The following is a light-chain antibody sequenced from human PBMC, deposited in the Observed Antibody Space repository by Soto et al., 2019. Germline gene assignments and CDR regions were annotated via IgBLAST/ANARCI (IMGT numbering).Light chain of an antibody. Sequence: QSVLTQPASVSGSPGQSITISCTGTSSDVGGYNYVSWYQQHPGKAPKLMIYEVSNRPSGVSNRFSGAKSGNTASLTISGLQAEDEADYYCSSYTGSSTVFGGGTTLTVL. CDR1: SSDVGGYNY. CDR3: SSYTGSSTV. CDR2: EVS. J-gene: IGLJ2*01. V-gene: IGLV2-14*01.